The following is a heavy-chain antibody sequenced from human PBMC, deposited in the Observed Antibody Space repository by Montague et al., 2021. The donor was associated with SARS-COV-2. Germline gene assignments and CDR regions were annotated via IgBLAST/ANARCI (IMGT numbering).Heavy chain of an antibody. Sequence: SETLSLTCTVSGGSISSSSYYWGWIRQPPGKGLEWIGSTYYSGSTYYNPSLKSRVTISVDTSKNQFPLKLSSVTAADTAVYYCARHDDILTTYYYYYGMDVWGQGTTVTVSS. CDR1: GGSISSSSYY. D-gene: IGHD3-9*01. CDR3: ARHDDILTTYYYYYGMDV. J-gene: IGHJ6*02. CDR2: TYYSGST. V-gene: IGHV4-39*01.